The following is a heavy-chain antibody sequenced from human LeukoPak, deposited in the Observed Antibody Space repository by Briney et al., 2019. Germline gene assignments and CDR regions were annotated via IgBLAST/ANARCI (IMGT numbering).Heavy chain of an antibody. J-gene: IGHJ4*02. CDR2: ISNNGGYT. CDR1: GFTINGNY. CDR3: AKQLGYCSDGSCYFPY. V-gene: IGHV3-23*01. D-gene: IGHD2-15*01. Sequence: GGSLRLSCAASGFTINGNYMSWVRQAPGKGLEWVSAISNNGGYTYYADSVQGRFTISRDNSKSTLCLQMNSLRAEDTAVYYCAKQLGYCSDGSCYFPYWGQGTLVTVSS.